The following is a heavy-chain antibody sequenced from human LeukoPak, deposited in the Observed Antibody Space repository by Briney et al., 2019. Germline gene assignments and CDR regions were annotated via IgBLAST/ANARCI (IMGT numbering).Heavy chain of an antibody. CDR1: GGSISSSSYY. J-gene: IGHJ4*02. CDR3: ARRDDSSGYYYFDY. V-gene: IGHV4-39*01. D-gene: IGHD3-22*01. Sequence: SETLSLTCTVSGGSISSSSYYWGWIRQPPGKGLELIGSIYYSGSTYYNPSLKSRVTISVDTSKNQFSLKLSSVTAADAAVYYCARRDDSSGYYYFDYWGQGTLVTVSS. CDR2: IYYSGST.